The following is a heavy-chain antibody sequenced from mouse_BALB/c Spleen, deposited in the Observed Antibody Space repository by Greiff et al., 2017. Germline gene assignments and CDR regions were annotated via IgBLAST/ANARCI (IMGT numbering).Heavy chain of an antibody. CDR2: ISTYYGDA. Sequence: QVQLQQSGAELVRPGVSVKISCKGSGYTFTDYAMHWVKQSHAKSLEWIGVISTYYGDASYNQKFKGKATMTVDKSSSTAYMELARLTSEDSAIYYCARSGGKDYYAMDYWGQGTSVTVSS. CDR1: GYTFTDYA. CDR3: ARSGGKDYYAMDY. D-gene: IGHD3-1*01. J-gene: IGHJ4*01. V-gene: IGHV1S137*01.